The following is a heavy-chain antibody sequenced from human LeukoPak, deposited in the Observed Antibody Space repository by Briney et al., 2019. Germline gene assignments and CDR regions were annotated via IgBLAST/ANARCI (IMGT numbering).Heavy chain of an antibody. D-gene: IGHD2-2*02. Sequence: GGSLRLSCAASGFTFSNCAMSWVRQAPGKGLEWVSGISGSGGSTYYAESVKGRFTISRDNSKNTLYLQVNSLRAEDTAVYYCAKVYCSSASCYKAQVDYWGQGTLVTVSS. CDR1: GFTFSNCA. CDR3: AKVYCSSASCYKAQVDY. J-gene: IGHJ4*02. V-gene: IGHV3-23*01. CDR2: ISGSGGST.